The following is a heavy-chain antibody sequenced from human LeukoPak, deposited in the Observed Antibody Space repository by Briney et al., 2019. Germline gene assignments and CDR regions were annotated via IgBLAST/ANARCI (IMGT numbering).Heavy chain of an antibody. Sequence: GGSLRLSCAASGFIVSNNYMNWVRQAPGKGLEWVSIIYSGGGTYYADSVKGRFTISRDNSKNTLYLQMNSLRADDTAVYYCARGCYYERSGYCPFDYWGPGTLVTVFS. CDR1: GFIVSNNY. D-gene: IGHD3-22*01. CDR3: ARGCYYERSGYCPFDY. J-gene: IGHJ4*02. CDR2: IYSGGGT. V-gene: IGHV3-53*01.